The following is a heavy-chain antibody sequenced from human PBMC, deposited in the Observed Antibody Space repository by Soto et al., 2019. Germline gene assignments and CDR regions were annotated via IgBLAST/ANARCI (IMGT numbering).Heavy chain of an antibody. D-gene: IGHD3-10*01. CDR3: ASDFGELYGVFEY. V-gene: IGHV1-69*02. CDR1: GGTFSSYT. Sequence: SVKVCCKASGGTFSSYTISWVRQAPGQGLEWMGRIIPILGIANYAQKFQGRATITADKSTSTAYMELSSLRSEDTAVYYCASDFGELYGVFEYWGQGTLVTVTS. CDR2: IIPILGIA. J-gene: IGHJ4*02.